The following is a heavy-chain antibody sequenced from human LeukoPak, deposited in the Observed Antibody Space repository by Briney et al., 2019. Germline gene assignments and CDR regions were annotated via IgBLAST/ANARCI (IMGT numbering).Heavy chain of an antibody. CDR1: GFTFSSRDW. Sequence: PGGSLRLSCAASGFTFSSRDWMTWVRQAPGKGLEWVANIKQDGSEKYYVDSVKGRFTISRDNAKNSVDLQMNSLRVEDTALYYCVPQGVSNLDYWGQGTLVTVSS. J-gene: IGHJ4*02. V-gene: IGHV3-7*01. CDR3: VPQGVSNLDY. D-gene: IGHD4-11*01. CDR2: IKQDGSEK.